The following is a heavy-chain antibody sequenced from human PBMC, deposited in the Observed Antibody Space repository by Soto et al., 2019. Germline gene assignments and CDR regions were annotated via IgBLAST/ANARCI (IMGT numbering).Heavy chain of an antibody. J-gene: IGHJ6*02. CDR2: TYYRSKWYN. D-gene: IGHD6-13*01. CDR1: GDSVSSNSAA. V-gene: IGHV6-1*01. CDR3: ATNKQLGTSYYYYGMDV. Sequence: SQTLSLTCAISGDSVSSNSAAWNWIRQSPSRGLEWLGRTYYRSKWYNDYAVSVKSRTTINPDTSKNQFSLQLNSVTPEDTAVYYCATNKQLGTSYYYYGMDVWGQGNTVTVSS.